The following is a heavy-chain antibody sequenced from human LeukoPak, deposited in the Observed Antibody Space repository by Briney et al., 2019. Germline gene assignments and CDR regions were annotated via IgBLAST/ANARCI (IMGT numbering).Heavy chain of an antibody. Sequence: PGGSLRLSCAASGFTFSSYAMSWVRRAPGKGLEWVGVIVYDGSSKYYADSVKGRFTISRDNSRNTLYLQMNSLKTDDTAVYYCGRDVSAVAGTAWFDPWGQGTLVTVSP. CDR2: IVYDGSSK. V-gene: IGHV3-30*04. J-gene: IGHJ5*02. CDR1: GFTFSSYA. D-gene: IGHD6-19*01. CDR3: GRDVSAVAGTAWFDP.